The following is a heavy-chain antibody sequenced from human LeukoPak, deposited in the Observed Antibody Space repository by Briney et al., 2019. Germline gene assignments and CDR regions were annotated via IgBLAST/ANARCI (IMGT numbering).Heavy chain of an antibody. CDR2: IYYSGNT. CDR1: GGSISGYY. D-gene: IGHD5-18*01. J-gene: IGHJ3*02. V-gene: IGHV4-59*01. CDR3: ARSRGYSYGSGDDAFDI. Sequence: SSETLSLTCTVSGGSISGYYWSWIRQPPGKGLEWIGNIYYSGNTNYNPSLKSRVTISVDTSKNQFSLKLSSVTAADTAVYYCARSRGYSYGSGDDAFDIWGQGTMVTVSS.